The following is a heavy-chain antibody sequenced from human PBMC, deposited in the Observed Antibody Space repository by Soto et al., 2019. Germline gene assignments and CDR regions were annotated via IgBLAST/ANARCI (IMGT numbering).Heavy chain of an antibody. CDR1: GGSISSSSYY. Sequence: SETLSLTCTVSGGSISSSSYYWGWIRQPPGKGLEWIGSIYYSGYTYYNPSLKSRVTISVDTSKNQFSLKLSSVTAADTAVYYCARDGMGQQLVWDAFDIWGQGTMVTVSS. D-gene: IGHD6-13*01. CDR3: ARDGMGQQLVWDAFDI. CDR2: IYYSGYT. V-gene: IGHV4-39*02. J-gene: IGHJ3*02.